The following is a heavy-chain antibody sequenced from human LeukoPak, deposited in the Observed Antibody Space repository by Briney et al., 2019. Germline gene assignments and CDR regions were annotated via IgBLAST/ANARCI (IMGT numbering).Heavy chain of an antibody. CDR3: ARDSAYCGGDCYFDY. CDR2: ISSSGSTI. D-gene: IGHD2-21*02. J-gene: IGHJ4*02. Sequence: PGGSLRLSCAASGFTFSSYEMNWVRQAPGKGLEWVSYISSSGSTIYYADSVKGRFTISRDNAKNSLYLQMNSLRAEDTAVYYCARDSAYCGGDCYFDYWGQGTLVTVSS. CDR1: GFTFSSYE. V-gene: IGHV3-48*03.